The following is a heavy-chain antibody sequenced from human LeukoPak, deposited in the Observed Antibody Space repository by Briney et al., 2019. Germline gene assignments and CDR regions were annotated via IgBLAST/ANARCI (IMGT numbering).Heavy chain of an antibody. V-gene: IGHV3-23*01. D-gene: IGHD3-10*01. CDR2: INGSGGRT. J-gene: IGHJ4*02. Sequence: GGSLRLSCAASGFTFSNYGISWVRQAPGKGLEWLTGINGSGGRTYYADSVKSRFTISRDNSKNTVYLQVNGLRAKDTAVYYCAKYVFSYGSGSYLAHWGQGTLVTVSS. CDR1: GFTFSNYG. CDR3: AKYVFSYGSGSYLAH.